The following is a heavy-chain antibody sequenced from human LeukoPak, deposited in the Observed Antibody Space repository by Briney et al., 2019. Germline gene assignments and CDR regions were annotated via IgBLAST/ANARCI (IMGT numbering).Heavy chain of an antibody. D-gene: IGHD3-16*01. CDR3: ARPTSGRLRQTRYFDL. J-gene: IGHJ2*01. V-gene: IGHV4-34*01. CDR1: GGSFSGYY. CDR2: INHSGST. Sequence: SETLSLTCAVYGGSFSGYYWSWIRQPPGKGLEWIGEINHSGSTNYNPSLKSRVTISVDTSKNQFSLKLSSVTAADTAVYYCARPTSGRLRQTRYFDLWGRGTLVTVST.